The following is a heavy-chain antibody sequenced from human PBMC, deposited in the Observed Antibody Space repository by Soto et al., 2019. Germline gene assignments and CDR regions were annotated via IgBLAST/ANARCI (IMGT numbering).Heavy chain of an antibody. CDR1: GGSISSGGYY. J-gene: IGHJ5*02. V-gene: IGHV4-31*03. CDR2: IYYSGST. Sequence: PSETLSLTCTVSGGSISSGGYYWSWIRQHPGKGLEWIGYIYYSGSTYYNPSLKSRVTISVDTSKNQFSLKLSSVTAADTAVYYCARARSVQQLVRTIHRNNWFDPWGQGTLVTVSS. CDR3: ARARSVQQLVRTIHRNNWFDP. D-gene: IGHD6-13*01.